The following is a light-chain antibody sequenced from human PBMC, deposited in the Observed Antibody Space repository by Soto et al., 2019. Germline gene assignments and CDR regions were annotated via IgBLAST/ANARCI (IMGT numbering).Light chain of an antibody. CDR1: SSNIGSNT. CDR2: SDN. Sequence: QSALTQSPSASGTPGQRVTISCSGSSSNIGSNTVNWYRQLPGTAPKLLIYSDNQRPSGVPDRFSGSKSGTSASLAISGLQSEDEADYYCAAWDDSLNGYVFASGTKVTVL. CDR3: AAWDDSLNGYV. V-gene: IGLV1-44*01. J-gene: IGLJ1*01.